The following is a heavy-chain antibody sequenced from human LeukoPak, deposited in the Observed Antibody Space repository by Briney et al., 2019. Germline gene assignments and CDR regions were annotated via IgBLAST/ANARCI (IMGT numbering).Heavy chain of an antibody. V-gene: IGHV3-7*01. J-gene: IGHJ6*03. Sequence: GGSLRLSCAASGFTFSSYWMSWVRQAPGKGLEWVANIKQDGSEKYYVDSVKGRFTISRDSAKNSLYLQMNSLRAEDTAVYYCARGGYDFWSGYLSYMDVWGKGTTVTVSS. CDR3: ARGGYDFWSGYLSYMDV. CDR2: IKQDGSEK. D-gene: IGHD3-3*01. CDR1: GFTFSSYW.